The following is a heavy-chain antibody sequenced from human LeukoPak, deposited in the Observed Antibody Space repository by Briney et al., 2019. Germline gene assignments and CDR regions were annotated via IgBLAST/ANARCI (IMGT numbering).Heavy chain of an antibody. D-gene: IGHD6-19*01. Sequence: ASVKVSCKPSGYTFTGYYIHWVRQAPGQGLGWMGWINPNSGGTNYAQKFQGRVTMTRDTSISTAYMELSRLKSDDTAVYYCASEPGYSSGWFDYWGQGTLVTVSS. CDR1: GYTFTGYY. CDR3: ASEPGYSSGWFDY. J-gene: IGHJ4*02. V-gene: IGHV1-2*02. CDR2: INPNSGGT.